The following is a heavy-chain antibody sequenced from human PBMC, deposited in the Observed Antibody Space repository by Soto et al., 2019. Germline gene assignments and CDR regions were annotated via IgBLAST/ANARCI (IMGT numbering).Heavy chain of an antibody. V-gene: IGHV1-18*01. J-gene: IGHJ4*02. CDR1: GYTFTTYG. CDR3: ARGRYGDY. D-gene: IGHD1-1*01. CDR2: ISAHNGNT. Sequence: QVHLVQSGAEVRKPGASVKVSCKGSGYTFTTYGITWVRQAPGQGLEWMGWISAHNGNTNYAQKVQGRVTVTRDTSTSTAYMELRNLRSDDTAVYYCARGRYGDYWGQGALVTVSS.